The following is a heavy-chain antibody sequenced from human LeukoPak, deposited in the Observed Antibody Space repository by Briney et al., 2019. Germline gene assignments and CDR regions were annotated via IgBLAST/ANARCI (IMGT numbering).Heavy chain of an antibody. Sequence: GGALRLSCAASGFTFSSYAMHWVRQAPGKGLEWVAVISYDGSNKYYADSVKGRFTISRDNSKNTLSLQMNSLRAEDTAVYYCSKYSSSYGVDYWGQGTLVTVSS. CDR2: ISYDGSNK. D-gene: IGHD6-6*01. CDR1: GFTFSSYA. CDR3: SKYSSSYGVDY. V-gene: IGHV3-30*01. J-gene: IGHJ4*02.